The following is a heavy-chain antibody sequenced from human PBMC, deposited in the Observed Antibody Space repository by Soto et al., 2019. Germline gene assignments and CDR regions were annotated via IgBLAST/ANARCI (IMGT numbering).Heavy chain of an antibody. CDR1: GGSISSSSYY. CDR2: IYYSGST. J-gene: IGHJ5*02. Sequence: QLQLQESGPGLVKPSETLSLTCTVSGGSISSSSYYWGWIRQPPGKGLEWIGSIYYSGSTYYNPSLKSRVTISVDTSKNQFSLKLSSVTAADTAVYYCARLVGAMGATRFDPWGQGTLVTVSS. V-gene: IGHV4-39*01. CDR3: ARLVGAMGATRFDP. D-gene: IGHD1-26*01.